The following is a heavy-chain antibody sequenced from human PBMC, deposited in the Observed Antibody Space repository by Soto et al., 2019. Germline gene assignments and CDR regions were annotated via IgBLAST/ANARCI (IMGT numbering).Heavy chain of an antibody. CDR1: GGTFSSYT. V-gene: IGHV1-69*08. CDR2: IIPILGIA. CDR3: ARDRGVGATPAYFDY. Sequence: QVQLVQSGAEVKKPGSSVKVSCKASGGTFSSYTISWVRQAPGQGLEWMGRIIPILGIANYAQKFQGRVTITADKSTSTAYMELGSLGSEDTAVYYCARDRGVGATPAYFDYWGQGTLVTVSS. J-gene: IGHJ4*02. D-gene: IGHD1-26*01.